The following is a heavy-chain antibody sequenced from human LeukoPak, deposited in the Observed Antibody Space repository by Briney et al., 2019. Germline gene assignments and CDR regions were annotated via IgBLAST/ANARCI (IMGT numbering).Heavy chain of an antibody. J-gene: IGHJ2*01. D-gene: IGHD4-17*01. CDR2: IYYSGST. CDR1: GGSISSCY. CDR3: ARDYGDIPPDWYYDL. V-gene: IGHV4-59*01. Sequence: SETLSLTCTVSGGSISSCYWSWIRQPPGKGLEWIGYIYYSGSTNYNPSLKSRVTISVDTSKNQFSLKLRSVTAADTAVYYCARDYGDIPPDWYYDLWGRGTLVTVSS.